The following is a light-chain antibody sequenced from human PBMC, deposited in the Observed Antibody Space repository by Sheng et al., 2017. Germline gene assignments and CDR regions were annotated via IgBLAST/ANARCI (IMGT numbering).Light chain of an antibody. V-gene: IGKV1-6*01. CDR1: QDIRSD. CDR3: LQDDTYPPWT. J-gene: IGKJ1*01. Sequence: AIQVTQSPSSLSASVGDRVSITCRTSQDIRSDLAWYQHRPGKAPKLLISSVSTLEDGVPSRFSGSRSGRDFTLTISSLQTEDFATYFCLQDDTYPPWTFGQGTTVHIK. CDR2: SVS.